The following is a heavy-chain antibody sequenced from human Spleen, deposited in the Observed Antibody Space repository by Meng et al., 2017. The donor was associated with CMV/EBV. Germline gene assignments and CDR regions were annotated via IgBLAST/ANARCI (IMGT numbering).Heavy chain of an antibody. Sequence: GGSLRLSCAASGFTFSSYAMSWVRQAPGKGLEWVSVIYSGGSSTYYADSVKGRFTISRDNSKNTLYLQMNSLRAEDTAVYYCAAVVVVVAATGTTNWFDPWGQGTLVTVSS. CDR3: AAVVVVVAATGTTNWFDP. CDR2: IYSGGSST. J-gene: IGHJ5*02. V-gene: IGHV3-23*03. D-gene: IGHD2-15*01. CDR1: GFTFSSYA.